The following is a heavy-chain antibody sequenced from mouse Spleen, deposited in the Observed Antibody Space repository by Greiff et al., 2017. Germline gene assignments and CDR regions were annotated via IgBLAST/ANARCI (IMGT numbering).Heavy chain of an antibody. CDR2: IHPNSGST. CDR1: GYTFTSYW. J-gene: IGHJ4*01. V-gene: IGHV1-64*01. D-gene: IGHD1-1*01. CDR3: ARGITTVVEDAMDY. Sequence: QVQLKQPGAELVKPGASVKLSCKLSGYTFTSYWMPWVKQRPGQGLEWIGMIHPNSGSTNYNEKFKSKATLTVDKSSSTAYMQLSSLTSEDSAVYYCARGITTVVEDAMDYWGQGTSVTVSS.